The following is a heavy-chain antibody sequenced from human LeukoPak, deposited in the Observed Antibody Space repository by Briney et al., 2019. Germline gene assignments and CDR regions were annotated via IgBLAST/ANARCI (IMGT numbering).Heavy chain of an antibody. CDR3: ARDLGTPSAY. Sequence: GGSLRLSCAVSGFTFSRYYMSWIRQAPGKGLGWVSYISSSGSTVYYADSVKGRFTISRDNAKNSLYLQMDSLRAEDTAVYYCARDLGTPSAYWGQGTLVTVSS. V-gene: IGHV3-11*04. J-gene: IGHJ4*02. D-gene: IGHD3-16*01. CDR1: GFTFSRYY. CDR2: ISSSGSTV.